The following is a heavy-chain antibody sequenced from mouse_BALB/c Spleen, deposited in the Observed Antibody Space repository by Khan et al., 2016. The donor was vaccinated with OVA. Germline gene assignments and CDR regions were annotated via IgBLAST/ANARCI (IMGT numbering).Heavy chain of an antibody. J-gene: IGHJ3*01. D-gene: IGHD2-2*01. Sequence: EVKLMESGPELMKPGASVKISCKASGYSFTNYYIHWVMQSHGKSLEWIGYIDPFSGDTTYNQKFKGKATLTVDNSSSTAYIHLSNLTSEDSADYYCTRQGYVAWFTYWGQGTLVTVSA. CDR2: IDPFSGDT. CDR3: TRQGYVAWFTY. V-gene: IGHV1S135*01. CDR1: GYSFTNYY.